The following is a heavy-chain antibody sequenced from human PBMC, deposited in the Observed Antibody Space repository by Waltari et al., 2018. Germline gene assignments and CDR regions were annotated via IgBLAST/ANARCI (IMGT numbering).Heavy chain of an antibody. CDR3: AREPYSSALDY. CDR2: IYTSGST. Sequence: QVQLQESGPGLVKPSQTLSLTCTVSGGSISSGSYYWSWIQQPAGKGLEWIGRIYTSGSTNYNPSLKSRVTISVDTSKNQFSLKLSSVTAADTAVYYCAREPYSSALDYWGQGTLVTVSS. V-gene: IGHV4-61*02. D-gene: IGHD6-25*01. CDR1: GGSISSGSYY. J-gene: IGHJ4*02.